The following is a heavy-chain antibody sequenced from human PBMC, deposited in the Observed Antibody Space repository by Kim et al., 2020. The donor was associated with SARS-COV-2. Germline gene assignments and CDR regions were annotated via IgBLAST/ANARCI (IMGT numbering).Heavy chain of an antibody. Sequence: SETLSLTCTVSGGSISSGDYYWSWIRQPPGKGLEWIGYIYYSGSTYYNPSLKSRVTISVDTSKNQFSLKLSSVTAADTAVYYCARDLEYYYDSSGNDAFDIWGQGTMVTVSS. CDR3: ARDLEYYYDSSGNDAFDI. V-gene: IGHV4-30-4*01. J-gene: IGHJ3*02. CDR1: GGSISSGDYY. D-gene: IGHD3-22*01. CDR2: IYYSGST.